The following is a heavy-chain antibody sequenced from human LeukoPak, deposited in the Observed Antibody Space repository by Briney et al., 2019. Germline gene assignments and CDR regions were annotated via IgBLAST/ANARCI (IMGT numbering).Heavy chain of an antibody. CDR1: GGSISSSSYY. V-gene: IGHV4-39*07. D-gene: IGHD5-24*01. Sequence: PSETLSLTCTVSGGSISSSSYYWGWIRQPPGKGLEWIGSIYYSGSTYYNPSLKSRVTISVDTSKNQFSLKLSSVTAADTAVYYCARRPFDGYNWGYYFDYWGQGTLVTVSS. J-gene: IGHJ4*02. CDR2: IYYSGST. CDR3: ARRPFDGYNWGYYFDY.